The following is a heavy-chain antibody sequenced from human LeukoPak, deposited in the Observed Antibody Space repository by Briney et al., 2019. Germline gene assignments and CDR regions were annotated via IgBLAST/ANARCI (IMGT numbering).Heavy chain of an antibody. J-gene: IGHJ4*02. D-gene: IGHD3-22*01. V-gene: IGHV4-59*01. CDR1: GGSISNYY. CDR2: IYYSGST. CDR3: ARSQWLRGFDY. Sequence: SETLSLTCTVSGGSISNYYWNWIRQPPGKGLEWIGYIYYSGSTNYNPSLKSRVTISVDTSKNQFSLKLSSVTAADTAVYYCARSQWLRGFDYWGQGTLVTVSS.